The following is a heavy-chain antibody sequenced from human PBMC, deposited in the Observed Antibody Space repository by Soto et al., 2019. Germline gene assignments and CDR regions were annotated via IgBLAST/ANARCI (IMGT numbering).Heavy chain of an antibody. Sequence: QVQLQQWGAGLLKPSETLSLTCAVYGGSFSGYYWSWIRQPPGKGLEWIGEINHSGSTNYNPSPKSRVTTAVDTSKKQFSLKMSPVTAADTAADYCGRGRRQPNNYYYYYMDVWGKGTTVTVSS. CDR3: GRGRRQPNNYYYYYMDV. CDR2: INHSGST. J-gene: IGHJ6*03. CDR1: GGSFSGYY. D-gene: IGHD1-1*01. V-gene: IGHV4-34*01.